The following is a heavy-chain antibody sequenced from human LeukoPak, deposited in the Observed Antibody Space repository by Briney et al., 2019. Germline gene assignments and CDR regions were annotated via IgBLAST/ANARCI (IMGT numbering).Heavy chain of an antibody. V-gene: IGHV3-48*04. Sequence: GGSLRLSCAASGFTFSSYAMSWVRQAPGKGLEWVSAISSSGSTIYYADSVKGRFTISRDNAKNSLYLQMNSLGAEDTAVYHCARDRSKYCSSTSCAMIDYWGQGTLVTVSS. J-gene: IGHJ4*02. CDR3: ARDRSKYCSSTSCAMIDY. CDR2: ISSSGSTI. CDR1: GFTFSSYA. D-gene: IGHD2-2*01.